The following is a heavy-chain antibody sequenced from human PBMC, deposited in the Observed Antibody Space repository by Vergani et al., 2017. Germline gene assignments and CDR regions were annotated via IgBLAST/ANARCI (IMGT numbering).Heavy chain of an antibody. V-gene: IGHV4-39*01. CDR1: GGSISSSDYY. CDR2: IYYSGST. D-gene: IGHD3-10*01. J-gene: IGHJ4*02. CDR3: ARHRGPQWFGXLVPSVLWDTRIDY. Sequence: QLQLQESGPGLVKPSETLSLTCTVSGGSISSSDYYWGWIRQPPGKGLEWIGSIYYSGSTYYNHSLKSRVTISVDTSKNQFSLKLSSVTAADTAVYYCARHRGPQWFGXLVPSVLWDTRIDYWGQGTLVTVSS.